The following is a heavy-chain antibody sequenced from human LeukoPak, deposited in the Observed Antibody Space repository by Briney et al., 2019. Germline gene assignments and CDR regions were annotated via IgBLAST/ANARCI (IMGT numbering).Heavy chain of an antibody. CDR3: ARRPFPYFFDY. CDR2: VFHTGNT. CDR1: GDSMSPHY. J-gene: IGHJ4*02. Sequence: SETLSLTCTVSGDSMSPHYWNWIRQTPEKGLEWIGYVFHTGNTVYNPSLRSRVTISADTSKNQFSLKLTSVTAAGTAVYFCARRPFPYFFDYWGRGTLVTVSS. V-gene: IGHV4-59*08.